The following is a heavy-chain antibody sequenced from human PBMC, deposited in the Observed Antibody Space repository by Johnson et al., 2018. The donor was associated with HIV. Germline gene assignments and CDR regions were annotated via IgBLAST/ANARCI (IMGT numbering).Heavy chain of an antibody. Sequence: VQLVESGGGLVKPGGSLRLSCAASGFTFSDYYMSWIRQAPGKGLEWVSAISGSGGSTYYADSVKGRFTISRDNSKNTLYLQMNSLRAEDTAVYYCAKDRRYCGGDCSVDAFDIWGQGTMVTVSS. J-gene: IGHJ3*02. D-gene: IGHD2-21*02. CDR1: GFTFSDYY. V-gene: IGHV3-23*04. CDR2: ISGSGGST. CDR3: AKDRRYCGGDCSVDAFDI.